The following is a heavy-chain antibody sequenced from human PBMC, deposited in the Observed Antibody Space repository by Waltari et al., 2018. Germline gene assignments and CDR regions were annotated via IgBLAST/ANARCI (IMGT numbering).Heavy chain of an antibody. D-gene: IGHD3-10*01. J-gene: IGHJ4*02. CDR3: ARTSSRGFGELDY. V-gene: IGHV4-59*01. Sequence: QVQLQESGPGLVKPSETLSLTCTVSGGSISSYYWSWIRQPPGKGLEWIGYIYYSGSTNYNPSLKSRVTISVDTSKNQFSLKLSSVTAADTAVYYCARTSSRGFGELDYWGQGTLVTVSS. CDR1: GGSISSYY. CDR2: IYYSGST.